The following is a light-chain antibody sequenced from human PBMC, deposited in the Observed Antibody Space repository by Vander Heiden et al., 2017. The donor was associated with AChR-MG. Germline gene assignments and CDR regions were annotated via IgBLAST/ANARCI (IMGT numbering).Light chain of an antibody. Sequence: IPLSQSPSPLCSSPGDRVRITCRASQSLCSWLAWYQQKPGKAPKLLIYKTSSLESGVPARFSGSESGTEFTRTISSLQPDDFAPYYCQHYQTFGQGTKVEMK. CDR1: QSLCSW. V-gene: IGKV1-5*03. CDR2: KTS. J-gene: IGKJ1*01. CDR3: QHYQT.